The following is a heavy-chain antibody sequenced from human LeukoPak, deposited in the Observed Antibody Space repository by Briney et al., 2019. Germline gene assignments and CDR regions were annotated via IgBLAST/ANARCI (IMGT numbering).Heavy chain of an antibody. CDR3: TRAQTGFTSGWNIFSY. CDR1: GFIVTNSY. D-gene: IGHD6-19*01. CDR2: IYGDGST. Sequence: GGSLRLSCAASGFIVTNSYISWVRQAPGKGLEWVSVIYGDGSTFYADAAKGRFTISRDVSRNMVYLQVNGLTAADTAVYYCTRAQTGFTSGWNIFSYWGQGALVTVSS. J-gene: IGHJ4*02. V-gene: IGHV3-66*01.